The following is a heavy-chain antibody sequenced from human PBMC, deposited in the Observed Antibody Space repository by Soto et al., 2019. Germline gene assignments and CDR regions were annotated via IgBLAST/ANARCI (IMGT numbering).Heavy chain of an antibody. Sequence: GGSLRLSCSASGFTFSSYAMHWVRQAPGKGLEYVSAISSNGGSTYYADSVKGRFTISRDNSKNTLYLQMSSLRAEDTAVYYCVKSSGYSGYEQKMYYFDYWGQGTLVTVSS. CDR2: ISSNGGST. V-gene: IGHV3-64D*08. D-gene: IGHD5-12*01. CDR3: VKSSGYSGYEQKMYYFDY. CDR1: GFTFSSYA. J-gene: IGHJ4*02.